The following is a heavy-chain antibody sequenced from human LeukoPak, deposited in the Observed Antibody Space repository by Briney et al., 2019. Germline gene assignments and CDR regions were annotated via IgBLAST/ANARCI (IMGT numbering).Heavy chain of an antibody. CDR2: IYYSGSA. Sequence: PSQTLSLTCTVSGGSISSGGYYWSWIRQHPGKGLEWIGYIYYSGSAYHNPSLKSRVTISVDTSENQFSLKLSSVTAADTAVYYCARVNYGSATKEDYWGQGTLVTVSS. V-gene: IGHV4-31*03. D-gene: IGHD3-10*01. J-gene: IGHJ4*02. CDR3: ARVNYGSATKEDY. CDR1: GGSISSGGYY.